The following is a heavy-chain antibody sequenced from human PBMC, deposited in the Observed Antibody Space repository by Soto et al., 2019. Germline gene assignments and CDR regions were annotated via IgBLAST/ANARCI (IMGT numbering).Heavy chain of an antibody. CDR2: INHSGST. J-gene: IGHJ5*02. Sequence: SEPLSLTSVVHGGSFSGYYWSWIRQPPGQGLEWIGEINHSGSTNYNPSLKSRVTISVDTSKNQFSLKLSSVTAADTAVYYCARGRKGYYGSGSYFRWFDPWGQGTLVTVSS. CDR1: GGSFSGYY. D-gene: IGHD3-10*01. V-gene: IGHV4-34*01. CDR3: ARGRKGYYGSGSYFRWFDP.